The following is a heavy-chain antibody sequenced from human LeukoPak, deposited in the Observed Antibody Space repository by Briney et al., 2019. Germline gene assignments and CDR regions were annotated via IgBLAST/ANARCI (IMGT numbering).Heavy chain of an antibody. Sequence: GESLKISCKGSGYMFINYWIAWVRQMPGKGLGWMGIVYAGDSVTRYSPSFQGQVTMSADRSTITAYLQWSSLTASDSAMYYCARLGSGYHYNHYYGLDVWGQGTTVTVS. V-gene: IGHV5-51*01. J-gene: IGHJ6*02. D-gene: IGHD5-12*01. CDR2: VYAGDSVT. CDR1: GYMFINYW. CDR3: ARLGSGYHYNHYYGLDV.